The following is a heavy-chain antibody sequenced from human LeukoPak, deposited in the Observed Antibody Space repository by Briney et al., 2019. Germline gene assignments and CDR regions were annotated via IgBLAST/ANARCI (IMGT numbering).Heavy chain of an antibody. V-gene: IGHV3-48*01. Sequence: GGSLRLSCAASGFTFSTYSMNWVRQAPGKGLEWISYIRSSHNTILYADSVKGRFTISSDNAKNSLFLEMNTLRAEDTAVYYCARTGLGMYSFDYWGQGTLVTVSS. CDR3: ARTGLGMYSFDY. CDR2: IRSSHNTI. CDR1: GFTFSTYS. D-gene: IGHD3/OR15-3a*01. J-gene: IGHJ4*02.